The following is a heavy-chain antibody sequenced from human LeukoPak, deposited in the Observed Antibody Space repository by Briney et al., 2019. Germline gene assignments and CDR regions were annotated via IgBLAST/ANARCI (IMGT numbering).Heavy chain of an antibody. D-gene: IGHD1-26*01. V-gene: IGHV3-7*01. Sequence: PGGSLRLSCAASGFTFSSYWMSWVRQAPGKGLEWVANIKQDGSEKYYVDSVKGRFTISRDNAKNSLYLQMNSLRAEDTAVYYCARDLQLFSTTSDYYYYMGVWGKGTTVTVSS. CDR1: GFTFSSYW. CDR3: ARDLQLFSTTSDYYYYMGV. CDR2: IKQDGSEK. J-gene: IGHJ6*03.